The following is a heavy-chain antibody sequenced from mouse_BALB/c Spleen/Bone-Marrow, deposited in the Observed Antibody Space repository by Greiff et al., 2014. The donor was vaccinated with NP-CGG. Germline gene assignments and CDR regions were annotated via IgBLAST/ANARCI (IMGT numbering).Heavy chain of an antibody. CDR1: GYTFTSYT. CDR3: APYDGYYNWYFDV. CDR2: IDPSSGYS. V-gene: IGHV1-4*01. D-gene: IGHD2-3*01. Sequence: VQLQQSGAELARPGASVKMSCKASGYTFTSYTMHWIKQRPGQGLEWIGYIDPSSGYSNYNQKFKDEATLTADITSSTAYMQLSSLTSEDSAVYYCAPYDGYYNWYFDVWGAGTTVTVSS. J-gene: IGHJ1*01.